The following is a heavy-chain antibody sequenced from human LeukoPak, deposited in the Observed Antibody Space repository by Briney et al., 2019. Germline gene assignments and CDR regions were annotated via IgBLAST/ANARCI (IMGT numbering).Heavy chain of an antibody. V-gene: IGHV3-23*01. Sequence: PGGSLRLSCAASGFTFSSYAMSWVRQAPGKGLEWVSAISGSGGSTYYADSVKGRFTISRDNSKNTLYLQMNSLRAEDTAVYYCAKSQGWNFIDYLGVFDYWGQGTLVTVSS. CDR3: AKSQGWNFIDYLGVFDY. CDR1: GFTFSSYA. D-gene: IGHD1-7*01. J-gene: IGHJ4*02. CDR2: ISGSGGST.